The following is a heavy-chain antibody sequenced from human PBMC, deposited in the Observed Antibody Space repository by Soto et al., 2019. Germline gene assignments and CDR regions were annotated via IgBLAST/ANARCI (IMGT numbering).Heavy chain of an antibody. CDR3: ARGRGYSYGYNYYYYGMDV. D-gene: IGHD5-18*01. Sequence: QVQLVQSGAEVKKPGSSVKVSCKASGGTFSSYAISWVRQAPGQGLEWMGGIIPIFGTANYEQKFQGRVTLTADESTSTAYMELSSLRSEDTAVYYCARGRGYSYGYNYYYYGMDVWGQGTTVTVSS. J-gene: IGHJ6*02. CDR2: IIPIFGTA. CDR1: GGTFSSYA. V-gene: IGHV1-69*01.